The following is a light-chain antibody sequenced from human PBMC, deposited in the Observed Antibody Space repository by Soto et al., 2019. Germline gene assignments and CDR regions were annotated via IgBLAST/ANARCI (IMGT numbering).Light chain of an antibody. V-gene: IGLV1-47*02. CDR2: SNN. CDR1: SSNIGSNY. CDR3: AAWDDSLNVV. Sequence: QAVVTQPPSASGTPGQSITISCSGSSSNIGSNYVYWYQQFAGTAPKLLIYSNNERPSGVPDRFSGSKSGTSASLAISGLRSEDEADYYCAAWDDSLNVVFGGGTKLTVL. J-gene: IGLJ2*01.